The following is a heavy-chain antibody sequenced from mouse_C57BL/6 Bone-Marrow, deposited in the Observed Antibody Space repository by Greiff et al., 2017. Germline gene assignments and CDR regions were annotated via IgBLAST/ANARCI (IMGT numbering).Heavy chain of an antibody. CDR3: ARSWWFGWFAY. V-gene: IGHV1-66*01. CDR2: IYPGSGNT. D-gene: IGHD1-1*02. Sequence: QVQLQQSGPELVKPGASVKISCKASGYSFTRYYIHWVKQRPGQGLEWIGWIYPGSGNTKYNEKFKGKATLTADTSSSTAYMQLSSLTSEDSAVYYCARSWWFGWFAYWGQGTLVTVSA. CDR1: GYSFTRYY. J-gene: IGHJ3*01.